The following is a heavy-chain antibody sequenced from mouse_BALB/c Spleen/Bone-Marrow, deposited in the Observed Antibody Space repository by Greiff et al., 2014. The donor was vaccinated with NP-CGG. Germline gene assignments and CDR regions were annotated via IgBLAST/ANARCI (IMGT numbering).Heavy chain of an antibody. Sequence: QGQLQQSGPGLGAPSQSLSITCTVSGVSLTKYGVSWGRQPPGKGLGGLGLIWSDVTTNYHSALMSRLSINKDNSKSQVFLKLNSLQADDTATYYCAKQTYYYGSTYWYFDVWGAGTTVTVSS. V-gene: IGHV2-3*01. D-gene: IGHD1-1*01. CDR1: GVSLTKYG. CDR2: IWSDVTT. J-gene: IGHJ1*01. CDR3: AKQTYYYGSTYWYFDV.